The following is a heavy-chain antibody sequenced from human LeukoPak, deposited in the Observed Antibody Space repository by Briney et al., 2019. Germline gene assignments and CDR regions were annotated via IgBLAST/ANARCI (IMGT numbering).Heavy chain of an antibody. Sequence: PGGSLRLSCAASGFTFSTYSISWVRQAPGKGLEWVSYISSSSTIYYADSVKGRFTISRDNAKNSLYLQMNSLRAEDTDVYCSARVGVGGGRFDSWGQGTLVTVSS. J-gene: IGHJ4*02. CDR3: ARVGVGGGRFDS. CDR1: GFTFSTYS. CDR2: ISSSSTI. D-gene: IGHD3-3*01. V-gene: IGHV3-48*01.